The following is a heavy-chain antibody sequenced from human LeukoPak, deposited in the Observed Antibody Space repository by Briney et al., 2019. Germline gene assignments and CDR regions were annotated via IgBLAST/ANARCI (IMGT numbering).Heavy chain of an antibody. J-gene: IGHJ4*02. CDR1: GFTFSSYA. Sequence: GGSLRLSCAASGFTFSSYAMSWVRQAPGKGLEWVSSISVSGPSTYYADSVKGRFTISRDNSKNTLYLQMNSLRAEDTAIYYCATRTPQDGYNPLVYWGQGALVTVSS. D-gene: IGHD5-24*01. CDR3: ATRTPQDGYNPLVY. V-gene: IGHV3-23*01. CDR2: ISVSGPST.